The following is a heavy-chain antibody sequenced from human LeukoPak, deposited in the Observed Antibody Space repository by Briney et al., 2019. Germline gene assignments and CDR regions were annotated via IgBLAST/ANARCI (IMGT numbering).Heavy chain of an antibody. CDR1: VFTSSSYA. CDR3: AKDQTYYYDSTNYFDY. V-gene: IGHV3-23*01. CDR2: FSGSSSST. J-gene: IGHJ4*02. D-gene: IGHD3-22*01. Sequence: GGSLRLSSAASVFTSSSYAMSRGGRAAGKGREGVSAFSGSSSSTEYADSGKGRLTISRDNYKNTLYLQMSSLRAEDTAVYYCAKDQTYYYDSTNYFDYWGQGTLVTVSS.